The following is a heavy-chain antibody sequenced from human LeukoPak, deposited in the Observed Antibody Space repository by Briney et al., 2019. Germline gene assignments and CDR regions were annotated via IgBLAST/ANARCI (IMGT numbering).Heavy chain of an antibody. Sequence: KPSETLSLTWTVSGGSIRSYFGSWIRQPPGKGLEWLGYVYYSGSTNYNPSLKSRVTISVDTSKKQFSLKLSSVTAADTAVYYCARRPDGTSHFDYWGQGTLVTVSS. D-gene: IGHD6-6*01. CDR3: ARRPDGTSHFDY. J-gene: IGHJ4*02. CDR2: VYYSGST. V-gene: IGHV4-59*08. CDR1: GGSIRSYF.